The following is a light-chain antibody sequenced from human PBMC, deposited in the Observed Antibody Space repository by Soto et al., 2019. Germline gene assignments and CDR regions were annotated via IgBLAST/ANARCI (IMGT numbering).Light chain of an antibody. CDR1: QSVSSTY. CDR3: QQYGTSGLFT. CDR2: GVS. J-gene: IGKJ3*01. V-gene: IGKV3-20*01. Sequence: EILLTQSPGTLSLSPGERATLSCRASQSVSSTYLAWYQQKPGQAPRLLLYGVSSRATGVPDRFSGSRSRTDFTLTISRLEPEDSAVYYCQQYGTSGLFTFGPGTKVEIK.